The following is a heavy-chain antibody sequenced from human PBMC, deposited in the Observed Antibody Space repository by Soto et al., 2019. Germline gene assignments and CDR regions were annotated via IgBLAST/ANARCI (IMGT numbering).Heavy chain of an antibody. V-gene: IGHV1-69*01. Sequence: QVQLVQSGAEVKKPGSSVKVSCKASGGTFSSYAISWVRQAPGQGLEWMGGIIPIFGTANYAQKFKGRVTITADESTSTAYMELSSLRSEDTAVYYCARDQAGITMVRGVSVWFDPWGQGTLVTVSS. D-gene: IGHD3-10*01. J-gene: IGHJ5*02. CDR3: ARDQAGITMVRGVSVWFDP. CDR1: GGTFSSYA. CDR2: IIPIFGTA.